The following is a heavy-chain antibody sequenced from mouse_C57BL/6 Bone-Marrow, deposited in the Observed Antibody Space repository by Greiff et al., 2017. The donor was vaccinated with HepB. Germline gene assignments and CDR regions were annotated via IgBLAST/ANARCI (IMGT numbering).Heavy chain of an antibody. CDR1: GYTFTDYY. D-gene: IGHD1-1*01. V-gene: IGHV1-19*01. CDR2: INPYNGGT. Sequence: VQLKQSGPVLVKPGASVKMSCKASGYTFTDYYMNWVKQSHGKSLEWIGVINPYNGGTSYNQKFKGKATLTVDKSSSTAYMELNSLTSEDSAVYYCARVEGVTDAMDYWGQGTSVTVSS. J-gene: IGHJ4*01. CDR3: ARVEGVTDAMDY.